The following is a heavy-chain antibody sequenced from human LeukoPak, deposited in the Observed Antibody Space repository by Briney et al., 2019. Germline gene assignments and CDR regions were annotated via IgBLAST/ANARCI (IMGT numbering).Heavy chain of an antibody. CDR2: ISTSSTYI. D-gene: IGHD2-15*01. CDR3: ARDFTSGARRWV. CDR1: GFTFSSYS. V-gene: IGHV3-21*01. Sequence: TGGSLRLSCAASGFTFSSYSMNWVRQAPGKGLEWVSSISTSSTYIYYADSVKGRFTISRDNAKNSLYLQMNSLRAEDTAVYYCARDFTSGARRWVWGQGTLVTVSS. J-gene: IGHJ4*02.